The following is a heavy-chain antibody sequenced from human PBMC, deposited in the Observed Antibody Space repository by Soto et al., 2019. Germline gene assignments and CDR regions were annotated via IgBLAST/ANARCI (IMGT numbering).Heavy chain of an antibody. Sequence: QVQLVQSGAEVKEPGSSVKVSCKASGGTFSSDAISWVRQAPGQGLEWMGGIIPPFGTANHARRFQGRVTITADESTSTAYMELSSLRSEDTAVYYCARSNYYYDSSGYYYEDMNYWGQGTLVTVSS. V-gene: IGHV1-69*01. J-gene: IGHJ4*02. CDR1: GGTFSSDA. CDR2: IIPPFGTA. D-gene: IGHD3-22*01. CDR3: ARSNYYYDSSGYYYEDMNY.